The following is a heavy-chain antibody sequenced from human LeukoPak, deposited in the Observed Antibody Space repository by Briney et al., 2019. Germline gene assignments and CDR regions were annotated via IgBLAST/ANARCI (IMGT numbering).Heavy chain of an antibody. J-gene: IGHJ3*02. CDR1: GYTFTGYY. Sequence: ASVKVSCKASGYTFTGYYMHRVRQAPGQGLESMGWINPNSGGTNYAQKFQGRVTMTRDTSISTAYMELSRLRSDDTAVYYCAIDSSGLSDAFDIWGQGTMVTVSS. D-gene: IGHD6-19*01. CDR3: AIDSSGLSDAFDI. CDR2: INPNSGGT. V-gene: IGHV1-2*02.